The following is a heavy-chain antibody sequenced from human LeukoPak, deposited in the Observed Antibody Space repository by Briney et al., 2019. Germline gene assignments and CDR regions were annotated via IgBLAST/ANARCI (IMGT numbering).Heavy chain of an antibody. J-gene: IGHJ6*02. CDR1: GGSISSYY. V-gene: IGHV4-59*12. CDR2: IYYSGST. Sequence: PSETLSLTCTVSGGSISSYYWSWIRQPPGKGLEWIGYIYYSGSTNYNPSLKSRVTISVDTSKNQFSLKLSSVTAADTAVYYCARGLRYSSSWYYYGMDVWGQGTTVTVSS. CDR3: ARGLRYSSSWYYYGMDV. D-gene: IGHD6-13*01.